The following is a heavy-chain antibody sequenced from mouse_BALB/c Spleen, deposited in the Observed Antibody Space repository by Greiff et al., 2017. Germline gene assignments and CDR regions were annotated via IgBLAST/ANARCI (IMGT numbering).Heavy chain of an antibody. Sequence: QVQLQQPGAELVKPGAPVKLSCKASGYTFTSYWMNWVKQRPGRGLEWIGRIDPSDSETHYNQKFKDKATLTVDKSSSTAYIQLSSLTSEDSAVYYCARGYYGNAMDYWGQGTSVTVSS. CDR3: ARGYYGNAMDY. CDR1: GYTFTSYW. D-gene: IGHD1-1*01. CDR2: IDPSDSET. J-gene: IGHJ4*01. V-gene: IGHV1-69*02.